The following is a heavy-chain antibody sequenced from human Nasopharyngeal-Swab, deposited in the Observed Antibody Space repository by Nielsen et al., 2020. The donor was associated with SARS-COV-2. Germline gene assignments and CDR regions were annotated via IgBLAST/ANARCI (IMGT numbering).Heavy chain of an antibody. CDR2: MTYDGKSE. Sequence: GESLKISCAASGFSISYHTMHWVRQAPGKGLEWLAVMTYDGKSEFYADSVKGRFTISRDISKNTVYLQMNSLRAEDTAMYYCAREGPDYWGQGTLVTVSS. J-gene: IGHJ4*02. CDR1: GFSISYHT. V-gene: IGHV3-30*04. CDR3: AREGPDY.